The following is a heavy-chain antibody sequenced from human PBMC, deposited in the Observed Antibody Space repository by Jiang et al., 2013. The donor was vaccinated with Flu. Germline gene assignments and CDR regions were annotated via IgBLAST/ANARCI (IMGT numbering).Heavy chain of an antibody. CDR1: GGSISSYY. V-gene: IGHV4-4*07. CDR2: IYTSGST. D-gene: IGHD4-17*01. J-gene: IGHJ6*03. CDR3: ARDLSAMTTVTTYYMDV. Sequence: SGSGLVKPSETLSLTCTVSGGSISSYYWSWIRQPAGKGLEWIGRIYTSGSTNYNPSLKSRVTMSVDTSKNQFSLKLSSVTAADTAVYYCARDLSAMTTVTTYYMDVWGKGTTVTVSS.